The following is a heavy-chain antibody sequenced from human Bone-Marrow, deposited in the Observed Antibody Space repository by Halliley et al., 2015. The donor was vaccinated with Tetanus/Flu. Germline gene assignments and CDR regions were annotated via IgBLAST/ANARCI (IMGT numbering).Heavy chain of an antibody. Sequence: TYNDGTTHYADFVEGRFTISRDNSKNTVYLQMNSLRAEDTAVYFCARVKAVAGLDYYYYYGMDVWGQGTTVTVSS. CDR2: TYNDGTT. D-gene: IGHD6-19*01. J-gene: IGHJ6*02. CDR3: ARVKAVAGLDYYYYYGMDV. V-gene: IGHV3-53*01.